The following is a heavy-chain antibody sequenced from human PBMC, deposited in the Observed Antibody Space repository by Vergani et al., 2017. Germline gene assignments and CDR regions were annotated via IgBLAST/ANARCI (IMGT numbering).Heavy chain of an antibody. J-gene: IGHJ4*02. Sequence: EVQLLESGGGLVQPGGSLRLSCAASGFTFSSYAMSWVRQAPGKGLEWVSAISGSGGSTYYADSVKGRFTIARDNSKNTLYLQMNRLRAEDTAVYYCAKGEVGGSTFDYWGQGTLVTVSS. CDR3: AKGEVGGSTFDY. D-gene: IGHD3-10*01. CDR1: GFTFSSYA. V-gene: IGHV3-23*01. CDR2: ISGSGGST.